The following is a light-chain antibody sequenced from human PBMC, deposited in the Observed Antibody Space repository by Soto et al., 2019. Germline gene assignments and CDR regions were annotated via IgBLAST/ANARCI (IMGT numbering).Light chain of an antibody. CDR1: QNINSQ. Sequence: DIQMTQSPPSLSASVGDSVTITCRASQNINSQLNWYQQKPGRAPQLLIYGAFTLQSGVPSRFSGRGSWTDFTLTISSLQHEDFASYYCQQTYIIPRTFGQGTKVEIK. CDR2: GAF. CDR3: QQTYIIPRT. V-gene: IGKV1-39*01. J-gene: IGKJ1*01.